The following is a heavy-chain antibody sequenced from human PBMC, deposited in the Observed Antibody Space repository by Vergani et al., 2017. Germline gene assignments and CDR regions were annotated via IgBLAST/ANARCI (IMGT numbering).Heavy chain of an antibody. CDR2: LRYDGSNE. D-gene: IGHD2-2*01. V-gene: IGHV3-30*02. J-gene: IGHJ6*02. CDR1: GFSFSTYG. CDR3: ANSYFSSLSCYAFYGMEV. Sequence: QVQLVESGGGVVQPGGSLRLSCAASGFSFSTYGMHWVRQAPGRGLEWVAFLRYDGSNEYYGDAVKGRFIISRDNSKNMLSLEMHSLRPEDTTVYYCANSYFSSLSCYAFYGMEVWGQGTTVTVSS.